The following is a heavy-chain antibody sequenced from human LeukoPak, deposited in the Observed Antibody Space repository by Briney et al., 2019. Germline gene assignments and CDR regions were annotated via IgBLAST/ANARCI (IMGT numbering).Heavy chain of an antibody. CDR2: IWYDGSNK. CDR1: GFTFSSYG. J-gene: IGHJ3*02. V-gene: IGHV3-33*01. CDR3: ARDPSGNDPFDI. Sequence: HPGRSLRLSCAASGFTFSSYGMHWVRQAPGKGLEWVAVIWYDGSNKYYADSVKGRFTISRDNSKNTLYLQMNSLRAEDTAVYYCARDPSGNDPFDIWGQGTMVIVSS. D-gene: IGHD1-26*01.